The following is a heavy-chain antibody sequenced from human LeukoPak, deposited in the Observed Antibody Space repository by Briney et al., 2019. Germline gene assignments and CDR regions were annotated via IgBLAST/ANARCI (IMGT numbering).Heavy chain of an antibody. V-gene: IGHV5-51*01. CDR3: ARCLPSSSRDFDY. J-gene: IGHJ4*02. CDR1: GYSFTSYW. Sequence: GESLKISCKGSGYSFTSYWIGWVRQMPGKGLEWMGIIYPGDSDTRYSPSFQGQVTISADKSISTAYLQWSSLRASDTAMYYCARCLPSSSRDFDYWGQGTLVTVSS. D-gene: IGHD6-13*01. CDR2: IYPGDSDT.